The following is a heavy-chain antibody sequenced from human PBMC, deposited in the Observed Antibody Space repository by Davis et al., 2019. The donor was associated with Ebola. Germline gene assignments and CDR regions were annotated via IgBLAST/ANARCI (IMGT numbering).Heavy chain of an antibody. D-gene: IGHD2-15*01. Sequence: PGGSLRLSCKGSGYSVASHWIGWVRQMPGKGLEWMGIVYPGDSDTRYSPSFQGQVTMSADMSISTAYLQWSSLKASDTALYYCARLHCGGGSCYSVGVFDIWGQGTMVIVSS. CDR3: ARLHCGGGSCYSVGVFDI. V-gene: IGHV5-51*01. CDR1: GYSVASHW. CDR2: VYPGDSDT. J-gene: IGHJ3*02.